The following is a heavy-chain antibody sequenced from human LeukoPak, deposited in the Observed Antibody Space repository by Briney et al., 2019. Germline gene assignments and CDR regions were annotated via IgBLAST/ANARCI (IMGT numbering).Heavy chain of an antibody. Sequence: SVKVSCKASGYTFTSYGISWVRQAPGQGLEWMGWITAYNGNTNYAQKLQGRVTMTTDTSTSTAYMELRSLRSEDTAVYYCAREKYQLLSIGGGAFDIWGQGTMVTVSS. J-gene: IGHJ3*02. D-gene: IGHD2-2*01. CDR1: GYTFTSYG. V-gene: IGHV1-18*01. CDR2: ITAYNGNT. CDR3: AREKYQLLSIGGGAFDI.